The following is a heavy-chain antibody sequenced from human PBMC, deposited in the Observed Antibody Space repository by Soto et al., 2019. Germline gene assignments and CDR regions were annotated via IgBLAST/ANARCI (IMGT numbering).Heavy chain of an antibody. CDR2: INHSGGT. CDR1: VGSFSAYY. Sequence: SETLSLTCAVYVGSFSAYYWSWIRQPPGKGLEWIGEINHSGGTSYNPSLKSRVTISVDTSKSQFSLKLTSVTAADRAVYFCARSLRGYSYGPFDFWGQGTLVTVSS. J-gene: IGHJ4*02. V-gene: IGHV4-34*01. CDR3: ARSLRGYSYGPFDF. D-gene: IGHD5-18*01.